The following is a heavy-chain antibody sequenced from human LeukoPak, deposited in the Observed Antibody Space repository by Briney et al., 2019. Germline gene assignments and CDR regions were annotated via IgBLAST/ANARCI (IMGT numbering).Heavy chain of an antibody. V-gene: IGHV4-4*07. CDR1: GGSISSYY. CDR3: ARSLGRGYCSSTSCPGWFDP. Sequence: SETLSLTCTVSGGSISSYYWSWLRQPAGKGLEWIGRIYTSGSTNYNPSLKSRVTISVDKSKNQFSLKLSSVTAADTAVYYCARSLGRGYCSSTSCPGWFDPWGQGTLVTVSS. CDR2: IYTSGST. J-gene: IGHJ5*02. D-gene: IGHD2-2*01.